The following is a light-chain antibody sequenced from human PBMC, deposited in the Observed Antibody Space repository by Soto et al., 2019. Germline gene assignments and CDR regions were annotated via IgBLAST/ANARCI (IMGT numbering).Light chain of an antibody. V-gene: IGKV1-5*03. CDR2: KAS. Sequence: DIQMTQSPSTLSASVGDRVSITCRASQSINDWLAWYQQKPGKAPKVLIYKASALESGVPARFSGSGSGTEFTLTISSLQSDDFATYYCHHYGAFGQGTKVEIK. J-gene: IGKJ1*01. CDR1: QSINDW. CDR3: HHYGA.